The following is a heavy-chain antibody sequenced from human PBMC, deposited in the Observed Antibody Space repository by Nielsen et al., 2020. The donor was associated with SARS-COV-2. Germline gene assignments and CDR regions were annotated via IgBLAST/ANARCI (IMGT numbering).Heavy chain of an antibody. CDR1: GYSFTSYW. V-gene: IGHV5-51*01. CDR2: IYPGDSDT. Sequence: GGSLRLSCKGSGYSFTSYWIGWVRQMPGKGLEWMGIIYPGDSDTRYSPSFQGQVTISADKSISTAYLQWSSLKASDTAMYYCARIYCSGGSCYIFDYWGQGTLVTVS. J-gene: IGHJ4*02. D-gene: IGHD2-15*01. CDR3: ARIYCSGGSCYIFDY.